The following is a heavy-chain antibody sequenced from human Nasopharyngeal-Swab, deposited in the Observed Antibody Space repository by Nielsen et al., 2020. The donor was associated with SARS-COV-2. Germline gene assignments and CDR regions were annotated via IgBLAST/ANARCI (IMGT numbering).Heavy chain of an antibody. CDR1: GGSIRNSY. Sequence: SETLSLTCTVSGGSIRNSYWSWIRQPPGKGLEWIGHIYSSGSTNSNPSLKSRVTISVDTSRNQFSLKLSSVTAADTAVYYCARHGADCTNGVCQTYYYFLMDVWGQGTTVSVSS. CDR2: IYSSGST. CDR3: ARHGADCTNGVCQTYYYFLMDV. V-gene: IGHV4-59*08. J-gene: IGHJ6*02. D-gene: IGHD2-8*01.